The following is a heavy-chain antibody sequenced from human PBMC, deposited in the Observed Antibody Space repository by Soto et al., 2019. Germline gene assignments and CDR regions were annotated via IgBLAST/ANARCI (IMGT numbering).Heavy chain of an antibody. CDR3: AGGHRIRWFVELLYY. CDR1: GGSFSGYY. CDR2: INHSGRT. V-gene: IGHV4-34*01. J-gene: IGHJ4*02. D-gene: IGHD3-10*01. Sequence: QVQLQQWGAGLLKPSETLSLTCAVYGGSFSGYYWSWIRQPPGKGLEWIGEINHSGRTNYNPAPKSRVTITVDTSKNQFSLKLSSVTAADTAVYYCAGGHRIRWFVELLYYWGQGTMVTVSS.